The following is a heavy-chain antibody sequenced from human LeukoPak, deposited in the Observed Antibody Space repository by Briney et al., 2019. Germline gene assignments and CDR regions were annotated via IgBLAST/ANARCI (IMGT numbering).Heavy chain of an antibody. Sequence: GGSLRLSCAASGFTFDDYAMHWVRQAPGKGLEWVSLISWDGGSTYYADSVKGRFTISRDNGKNSLYLQMNSLRAEDTALYYCAKGSRGYYPVDYWGQGTLVTVSS. CDR1: GFTFDDYA. CDR3: AKGSRGYYPVDY. J-gene: IGHJ4*02. CDR2: ISWDGGST. V-gene: IGHV3-43D*03. D-gene: IGHD1-26*01.